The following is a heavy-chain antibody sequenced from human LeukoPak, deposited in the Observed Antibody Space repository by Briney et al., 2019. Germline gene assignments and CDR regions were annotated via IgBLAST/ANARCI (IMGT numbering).Heavy chain of an antibody. J-gene: IGHJ4*02. CDR2: INPNTGAT. CDR3: ARDRVGSGWPRPWYFEF. Sequence: ASVKVSCKPSGYTFTGYYLHWVRPAPGQGLEWMGWINPNTGATIYAEKFQGRVTMTRDTSMDTAYMEMRSLRSDDMAVYYCARDRVGSGWPRPWYFEFWGQGTLITVSS. CDR1: GYTFTGYY. D-gene: IGHD6-19*01. V-gene: IGHV1-2*02.